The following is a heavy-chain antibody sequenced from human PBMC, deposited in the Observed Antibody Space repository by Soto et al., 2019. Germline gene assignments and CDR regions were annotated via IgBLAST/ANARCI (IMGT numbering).Heavy chain of an antibody. CDR3: ARWYSSGLYYLDY. D-gene: IGHD6-19*01. Sequence: GESLKISCKGSGYSFTSYWIAWVRQMPGKGLECMGIIYPGDSDTRYSPSFQGQVTISADKSRAYLQWSSLEASDTAMYYCARWYSSGLYYLDYGGQGPLAT. J-gene: IGHJ4*02. CDR2: IYPGDSDT. V-gene: IGHV5-51*01. CDR1: GYSFTSYW.